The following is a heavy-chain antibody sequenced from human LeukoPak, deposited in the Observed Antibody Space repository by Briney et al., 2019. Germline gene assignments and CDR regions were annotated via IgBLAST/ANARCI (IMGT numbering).Heavy chain of an antibody. CDR2: ISAYNGNT. V-gene: IGHV1-18*01. D-gene: IGHD2-2*01. J-gene: IGHJ6*02. CDR3: ARYCSSTSCYYYYYGMDV. Sequence: SVKVSCKASGYTFTSYGISWVRQAPGQGLEWMGWISAYNGNTNYAQKLQGRVTMTTDTSTSTAYMELRSLRSDDTAVYYCARYCSSTSCYYYYYGMDVWGQGTTVTVSS. CDR1: GYTFTSYG.